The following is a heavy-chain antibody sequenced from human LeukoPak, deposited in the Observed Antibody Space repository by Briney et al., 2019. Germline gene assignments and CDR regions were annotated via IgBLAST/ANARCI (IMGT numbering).Heavy chain of an antibody. Sequence: ASVKVSCKASGGTFSSYAISWVRQAPGQGLEWMGGIIPIFGTANYAQKFQGRVTITTDESTSTAYMELSSLRSEDTAVYYCARDLYSSGWYDAFDIWGQGTMVTVSS. V-gene: IGHV1-69*05. CDR3: ARDLYSSGWYDAFDI. D-gene: IGHD6-19*01. CDR1: GGTFSSYA. J-gene: IGHJ3*02. CDR2: IIPIFGTA.